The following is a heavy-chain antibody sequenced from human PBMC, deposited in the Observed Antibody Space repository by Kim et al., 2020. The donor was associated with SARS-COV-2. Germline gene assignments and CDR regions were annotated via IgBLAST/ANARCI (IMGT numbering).Heavy chain of an antibody. D-gene: IGHD3-16*02. V-gene: IGHV5-51*01. J-gene: IGHJ4*02. CDR1: GYSFTSYW. CDR3: AIFPQDVWGSYRYFDY. CDR2: IYPGDSDT. Sequence: GESLKISCKGSGYSFTSYWIGWVRQMPGKGLEWMGIIYPGDSDTRYSPSFQGQVTISADKSISTAYLQWSSLKASDTAMYYCAIFPQDVWGSYRYFDYWGQGTLVTVSS.